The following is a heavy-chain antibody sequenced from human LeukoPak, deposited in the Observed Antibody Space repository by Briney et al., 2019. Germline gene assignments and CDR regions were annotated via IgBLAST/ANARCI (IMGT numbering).Heavy chain of an antibody. D-gene: IGHD3-22*01. CDR3: ARPITMIPKDAFDI. J-gene: IGHJ3*02. CDR1: GGSFSGYY. Sequence: PSETLSLTCAVYGGSFSGYYWSWIRQPPGKGLEWIGEINYSGSTNYNPSLKSRVTISVDTSKNQFSLKLSSVTAAYTAVYHCARPITMIPKDAFDIWGQGTMVTVSS. V-gene: IGHV4-34*01. CDR2: INYSGST.